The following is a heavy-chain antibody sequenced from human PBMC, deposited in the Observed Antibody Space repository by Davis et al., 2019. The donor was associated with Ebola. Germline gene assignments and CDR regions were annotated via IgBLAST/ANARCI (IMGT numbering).Heavy chain of an antibody. Sequence: GESLKISCAASGFTFSSYTINWVRQAPGKGLEWVSAISGSGGSTYYTDSVKGRFTISRDNSKNTLYLQMNSLRVEDTALYYCAGLDWNYWGQGTLVTVSS. D-gene: IGHD3-3*01. J-gene: IGHJ4*02. CDR2: ISGSGGST. CDR1: GFTFSSYT. CDR3: AGLDWNY. V-gene: IGHV3-23*01.